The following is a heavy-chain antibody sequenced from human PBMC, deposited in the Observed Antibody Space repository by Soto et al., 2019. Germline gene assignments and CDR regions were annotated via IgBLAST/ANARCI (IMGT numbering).Heavy chain of an antibody. D-gene: IGHD4-17*01. J-gene: IGHJ4*02. CDR2: IYYSGST. CDR1: GGSISSGGYY. Sequence: QVQLQESGQGLVKPSQTLSLTCTVSGGSISSGGYYWSCIRQHPGKGLEWIGYIYYSGSTYYNPSLKSRVTISVDTSKNQFSLKLSSVTAADTAVYYCARGDYGDYGVYWGQGTLVTVSS. V-gene: IGHV4-31*03. CDR3: ARGDYGDYGVY.